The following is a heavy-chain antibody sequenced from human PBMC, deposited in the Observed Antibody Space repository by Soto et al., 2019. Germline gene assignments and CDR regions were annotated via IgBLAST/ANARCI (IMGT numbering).Heavy chain of an antibody. J-gene: IGHJ6*03. V-gene: IGHV3-21*01. D-gene: IGHD3-3*01. CDR3: ARVDYDFWSGHTTTNNYYYYMDV. Sequence: EVQLVESGGGLVKPGGSLRLSCAASGFTFSSYSMNWVRQAPGKGLEWVSSISSSSSYIYYADSVKGRFTISRDNAKNSLYLQMNSLRAEDTAVYYCARVDYDFWSGHTTTNNYYYYMDVWGKGTTVTVSS. CDR1: GFTFSSYS. CDR2: ISSSSSYI.